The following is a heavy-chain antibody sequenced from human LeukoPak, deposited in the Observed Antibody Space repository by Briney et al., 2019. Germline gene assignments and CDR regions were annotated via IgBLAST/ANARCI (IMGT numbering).Heavy chain of an antibody. CDR3: AKVRGSYPGYWSDY. CDR1: GFTFSSYG. J-gene: IGHJ4*02. CDR2: IRYDGSNK. V-gene: IGHV3-30*02. D-gene: IGHD1-26*01. Sequence: GGSLRLSCAASGFTFSSYGMHWVRQAPGKGLEWVAFIRYDGSNKYYADSVKGRFTISRDNSKNTLYLQMNSLRAEDTAVYYCAKVRGSYPGYWSDYWGQGTLVTVSS.